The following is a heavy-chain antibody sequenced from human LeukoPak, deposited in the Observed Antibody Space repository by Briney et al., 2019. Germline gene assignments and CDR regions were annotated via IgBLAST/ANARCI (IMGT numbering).Heavy chain of an antibody. D-gene: IGHD1-1*01. J-gene: IGHJ4*02. CDR1: GFTFSSYS. CDR3: AREGGWNDFDY. CDR2: ISSNSSYI. Sequence: PGGSLRLSCAASGFTFSSYSMNWVRQAPGKGLEWVSSISSNSSYIYYADSVKGRFTISRDNAKNSLHLQMNSLRADDTAIYYCAREGGWNDFDYWGQGTLVTVSS. V-gene: IGHV3-21*01.